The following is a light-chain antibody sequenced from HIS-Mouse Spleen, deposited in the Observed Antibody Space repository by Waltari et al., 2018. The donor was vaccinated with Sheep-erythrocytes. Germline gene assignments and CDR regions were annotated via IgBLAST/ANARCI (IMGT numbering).Light chain of an antibody. V-gene: IGKV3-15*01. J-gene: IGKJ2*01. CDR3: QQYNNWPPYT. Sequence: EIVMTQSPPTLSVSPGESATLPCRASQSVSSNLAWYQQKPGQAPRLLIYGASTRATGIPARFSGSGSGTEFTLTISSLQSEDFAVYYCQQYNNWPPYTFGQGTKLEIK. CDR1: QSVSSN. CDR2: GAS.